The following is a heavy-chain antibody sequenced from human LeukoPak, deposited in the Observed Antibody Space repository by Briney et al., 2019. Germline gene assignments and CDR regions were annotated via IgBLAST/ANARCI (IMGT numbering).Heavy chain of an antibody. V-gene: IGHV1-46*01. Sequence: ASVKVSCKASGYTFTSYYMHLVRQAPGQGLEWMGIINPSGGSTSYAQKFQGRVTMTRDTSTSTVYMELSSLRSEDTAVYYCARDSSQNYYDSSGPSGYWGQGTLVTVSS. CDR1: GYTFTSYY. CDR2: INPSGGST. J-gene: IGHJ4*02. CDR3: ARDSSQNYYDSSGPSGY. D-gene: IGHD3-22*01.